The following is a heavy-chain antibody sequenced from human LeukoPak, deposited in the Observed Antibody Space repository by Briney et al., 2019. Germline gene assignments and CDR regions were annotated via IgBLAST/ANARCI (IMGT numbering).Heavy chain of an antibody. CDR2: IRGSGGST. CDR3: AKDHRPGIAAAGTGGFDY. CDR1: GFTFSSYA. V-gene: IGHV3-23*01. D-gene: IGHD6-13*01. Sequence: GRCLRLSCAASGFTFSSYAMSWVRQAPGKGLEWGSAIRGSGGSTYYADSVKGRITISRDNPKNTLYLQMNSLRAEDTAVYYCAKDHRPGIAAAGTGGFDYWGQGTLVTVSS. J-gene: IGHJ4*02.